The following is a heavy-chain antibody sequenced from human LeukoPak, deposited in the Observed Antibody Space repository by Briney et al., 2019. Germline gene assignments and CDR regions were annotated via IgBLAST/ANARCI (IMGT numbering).Heavy chain of an antibody. Sequence: SVKVSCKASGGTFSSYAISWVRQAPGQGLEWMGGIIPIFGTANYAQKFQGRVTITADESTSTAYMELSSLRSEDTAVYYCARDCGPIAAAGPNWFDPWGQGTLVTVSS. J-gene: IGHJ5*02. V-gene: IGHV1-69*01. CDR2: IIPIFGTA. D-gene: IGHD6-13*01. CDR1: GGTFSSYA. CDR3: ARDCGPIAAAGPNWFDP.